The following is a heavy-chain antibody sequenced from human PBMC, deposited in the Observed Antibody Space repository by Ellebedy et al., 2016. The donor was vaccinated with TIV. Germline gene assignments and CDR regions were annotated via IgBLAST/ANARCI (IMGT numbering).Heavy chain of an antibody. CDR2: IWYDGSNK. D-gene: IGHD6-25*01. Sequence: GGSLRLXXAASGFTFSSYGMHWVRQAPGKGLEWVAVIWYDGSNKYYADSVKGRFTISRDNSKNTLYLQMNSLRAEDTAVYYCAKKGPTASGGRPFDPWGQGTLVTVSS. CDR1: GFTFSSYG. V-gene: IGHV3-30*02. CDR3: AKKGPTASGGRPFDP. J-gene: IGHJ5*02.